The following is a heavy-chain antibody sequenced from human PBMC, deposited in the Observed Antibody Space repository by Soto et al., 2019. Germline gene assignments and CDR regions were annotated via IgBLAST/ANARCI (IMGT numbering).Heavy chain of an antibody. D-gene: IGHD5-18*01. CDR2: IYYSGST. CDR1: GGSISSGGYY. Sequence: SETLSLTCTVSGGSISSGGYYWSWIRQHPGKGLEWIGYIYYSGSTYYNPSLKSRVTISVDMSKNQFSLKLSSVTAADTAVYYCARVRAVQLWFVFDYWGQGTLVTVSS. CDR3: ARVRAVQLWFVFDY. J-gene: IGHJ4*02. V-gene: IGHV4-31*03.